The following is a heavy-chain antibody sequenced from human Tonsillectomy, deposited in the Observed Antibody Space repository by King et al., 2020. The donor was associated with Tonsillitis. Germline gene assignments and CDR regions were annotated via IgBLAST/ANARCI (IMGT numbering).Heavy chain of an antibody. CDR1: GFTFSNYG. Sequence: VQLVESGGGVVQPGRSLRLSCAASGFTFSNYGMYWVRQAPGKGLEWVTMISYDGSKKYYADSVKGRFTISRDNSQNTLYLQMNSLRAEDTAVYYCAKESEISTYFDYWGQGTLVTVSS. CDR2: ISYDGSKK. CDR3: AKESEISTYFDY. V-gene: IGHV3-30*18. D-gene: IGHD2/OR15-2a*01. J-gene: IGHJ4*02.